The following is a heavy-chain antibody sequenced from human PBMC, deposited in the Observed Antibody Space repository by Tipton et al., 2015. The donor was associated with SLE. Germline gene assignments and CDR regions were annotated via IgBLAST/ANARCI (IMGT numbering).Heavy chain of an antibody. D-gene: IGHD3-22*01. CDR3: ARRAYYDYSGYFDY. Sequence: TLSLTCTVSGGSISSYYWKWIRQPPGMGLEWIGDLYISGNSNYNPSLKSRVTISLDMSKNQFSLNLNSVTAADTAVYYCARRAYYDYSGYFDYWGQGTLVTVSS. J-gene: IGHJ4*02. CDR1: GGSISSYY. CDR2: LYISGNS. V-gene: IGHV4-59*03.